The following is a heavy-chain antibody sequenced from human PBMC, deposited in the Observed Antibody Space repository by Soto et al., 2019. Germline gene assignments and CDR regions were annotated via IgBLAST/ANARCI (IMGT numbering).Heavy chain of an antibody. J-gene: IGHJ6*02. V-gene: IGHV3-23*01. CDR3: AKVVKYDVLTGYYKGPDYYGMDV. Sequence: QLLESGGGLVQSGGSLRLSCAASGFTFSIYSMNWVRQAPGKGLEWVSLISGSGGSTHYADSVEGRFTISRDNSKNTLYLEMDSLRAEDTAVYYCAKVVKYDVLTGYYKGPDYYGMDVWGQGTTVTVSS. CDR1: GFTFSIYS. D-gene: IGHD3-9*01. CDR2: ISGSGGST.